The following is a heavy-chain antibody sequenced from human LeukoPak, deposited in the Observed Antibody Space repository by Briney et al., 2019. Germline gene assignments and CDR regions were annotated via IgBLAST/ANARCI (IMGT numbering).Heavy chain of an antibody. J-gene: IGHJ4*02. CDR3: ARDGGYYRD. CDR1: GFTFSSYS. CDR2: IKQDGSEK. Sequence: GGSLRLSCAASGFTFSSYSMNWVRQAPGKGLEWVANIKQDGSEKYYVDSVKGRFTISRDNAKNSLYLQMNSLRAEDTAVYYCARDGGYYRDWGQGTLVTVSS. V-gene: IGHV3-7*01. D-gene: IGHD3-3*01.